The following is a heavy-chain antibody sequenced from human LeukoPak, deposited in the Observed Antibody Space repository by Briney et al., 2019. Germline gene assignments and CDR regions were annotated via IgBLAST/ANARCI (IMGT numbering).Heavy chain of an antibody. CDR3: ARADYDILTGPLFFDY. CDR2: ITSSSNYI. D-gene: IGHD3-9*01. CDR1: GFTFSSYN. J-gene: IGHJ4*02. Sequence: GGSLRLSCAASGFTFSSYNMNWVRQAPGKGLEWVSSITSSSNYIYYADSVKGRFTISRDNAKNSLYLQMNSLRAEDTAVYYCARADYDILTGPLFFDYWGQGTLVTVSS. V-gene: IGHV3-21*01.